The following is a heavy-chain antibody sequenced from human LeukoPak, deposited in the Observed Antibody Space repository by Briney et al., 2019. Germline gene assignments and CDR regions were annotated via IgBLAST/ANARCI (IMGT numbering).Heavy chain of an antibody. D-gene: IGHD6-13*01. CDR3: ASAAGPFDH. Sequence: GGSLRLSCVVSGLSFSDYGMHRVRQAPGKGLEWVAVIWSDGSNKYYADSVKGRFIISRDNSKNTVYLQMNTLRADDTALYFCASAAGPFDHWGQGTLVTVSS. J-gene: IGHJ4*02. CDR1: GLSFSDYG. V-gene: IGHV3-33*01. CDR2: IWSDGSNK.